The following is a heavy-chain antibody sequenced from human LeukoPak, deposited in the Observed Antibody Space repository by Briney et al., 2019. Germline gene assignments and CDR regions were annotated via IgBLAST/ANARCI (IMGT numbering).Heavy chain of an antibody. CDR3: ASYLSGWPMKY. CDR1: GYTFTSYH. J-gene: IGHJ4*02. D-gene: IGHD6-19*01. V-gene: IGHV1-46*01. Sequence: ASVKVSCKASGYTFTSYHMYWVRQAPGQGLEWMGISNPSGGSTSYAQKFQGRVTMTRDMSTSTVYMELSSLRSEDTAVYYCASYLSGWPMKYWGQGTLVTVSS. CDR2: SNPSGGST.